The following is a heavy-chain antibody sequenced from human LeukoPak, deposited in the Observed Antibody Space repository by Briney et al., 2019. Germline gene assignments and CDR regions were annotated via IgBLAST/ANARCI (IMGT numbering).Heavy chain of an antibody. CDR3: ARGSGFLEWLLVSYYYMDV. Sequence: SETLSLTCTVSGGSISSGDYYWSWIRQPPGKGLEWIGYIYYSGSTYYNPSLKSRVTISVDTSKNQFSLELSSVTAADTAVYYCARGSGFLEWLLVSYYYMDVWGKGTTVTVSS. J-gene: IGHJ6*03. D-gene: IGHD3-3*01. CDR2: IYYSGST. CDR1: GGSISSGDYY. V-gene: IGHV4-30-4*08.